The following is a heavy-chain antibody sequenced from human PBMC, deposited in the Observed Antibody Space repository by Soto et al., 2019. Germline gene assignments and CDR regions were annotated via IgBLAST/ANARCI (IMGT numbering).Heavy chain of an antibody. CDR3: AAEGRGYSYSSGHY. V-gene: IGHV1-58*01. J-gene: IGHJ4*02. CDR2: IVVGSGNT. Sequence: QMQLVQSGPEVKKPGTSVKVSCKASGFTFTSSAVQWVRQARGQRLEWIGWIVVGSGNTNYAQKFQERVTITRDMSTSTAYMELSSLRSEDTAVYYCAAEGRGYSYSSGHYWVQGTLVTVSS. CDR1: GFTFTSSA. D-gene: IGHD5-18*01.